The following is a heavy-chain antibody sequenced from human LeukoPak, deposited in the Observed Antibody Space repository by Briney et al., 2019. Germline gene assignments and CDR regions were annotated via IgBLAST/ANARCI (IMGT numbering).Heavy chain of an antibody. CDR1: GFTFSTYG. D-gene: IGHD5-24*01. V-gene: IGHV3-30*18. Sequence: PGGSLRLSCEASGFTFSTYGMHWVRQAPGKGLEWVAVISYDERNKYYADSVKGRFTISRDNSKNALYLQMNSLRPEDTAMYYCANVGDVYNGALEIWGQGTTVTVSS. CDR2: ISYDERNK. CDR3: ANVGDVYNGALEI. J-gene: IGHJ3*02.